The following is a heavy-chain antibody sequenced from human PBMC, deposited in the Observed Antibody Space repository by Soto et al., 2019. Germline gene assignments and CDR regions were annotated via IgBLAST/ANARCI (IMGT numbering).Heavy chain of an antibody. Sequence: EVQLVESGGGLVQPGGSLRLSCAASGFTFSNYAMDWVRQAPGKVLEYVSGISSNGVGTSYANSVKDRFTISRDKAKNTHYLQMGSLRAEALAVPYCGRRAQSDYYSRDVWGKGISVTVSS. J-gene: IGHJ6*03. CDR2: ISSNGVGT. D-gene: IGHD6-19*01. CDR1: GFTFSNYA. CDR3: GRRAQSDYYSRDV. V-gene: IGHV3-64*01.